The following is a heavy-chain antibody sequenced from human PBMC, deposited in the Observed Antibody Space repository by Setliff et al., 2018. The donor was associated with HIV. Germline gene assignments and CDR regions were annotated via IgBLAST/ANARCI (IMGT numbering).Heavy chain of an antibody. CDR3: ARVAGGVDAFDI. D-gene: IGHD6-19*01. CDR2: IYTSGST. Sequence: TLSLTCTVSGGSISTGSYYWSWLRQPAGKGLEWIGRIYTSGSTNYNPSLKSRITISVDTSKKQFSLKLTSVTAADSAVYYCARVAGGVDAFDIWGQGTMVTVSS. J-gene: IGHJ3*02. CDR1: GGSISTGSYY. V-gene: IGHV4-61*02.